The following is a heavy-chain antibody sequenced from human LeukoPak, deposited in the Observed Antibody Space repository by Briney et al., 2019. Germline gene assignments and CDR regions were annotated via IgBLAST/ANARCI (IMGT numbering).Heavy chain of an antibody. D-gene: IGHD6-13*01. CDR3: ARDGWQQLSYYYYYMDV. CDR1: GYSISSGYY. J-gene: IGHJ6*03. V-gene: IGHV4-38-2*02. Sequence: KASETLSLTCTVSGYSISSGYYWGWIRQPPGKGLEWIGSIYHSGSTYYNPSLKSRVTISVDTSKNQFSLKLSSVTAADTAVYYCARDGWQQLSYYYYYMDVWGKGTTVTVSS. CDR2: IYHSGST.